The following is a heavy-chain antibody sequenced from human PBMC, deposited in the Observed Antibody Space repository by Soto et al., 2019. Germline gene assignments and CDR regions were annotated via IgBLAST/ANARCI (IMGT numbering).Heavy chain of an antibody. CDR3: ARDYFRGEYCSGGSCFAYGMDV. D-gene: IGHD2-15*01. CDR2: IIPIFGTA. CDR1: GGTFSSYA. Sequence: ASVKVSCKASGGTFSSYAISWVRQAPGQGLEWMGGIIPIFGTADYAQKFQGRVTITADESTSTAYMELSSLRSEDTAVYYCARDYFRGEYCSGGSCFAYGMDVWGQGTTVTVSS. J-gene: IGHJ6*02. V-gene: IGHV1-69*13.